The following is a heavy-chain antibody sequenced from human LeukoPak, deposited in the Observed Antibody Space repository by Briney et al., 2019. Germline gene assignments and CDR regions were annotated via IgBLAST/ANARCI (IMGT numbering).Heavy chain of an antibody. D-gene: IGHD3-10*01. V-gene: IGHV4-59*12. CDR2: VHYRGST. CDR1: GGSISSDY. J-gene: IGHJ1*01. Sequence: SETLSLTCTASGGSISSDYWSWIRQPPGKGLEWIGYVHYRGSTNYNPSLKSRVTISVDTSKNQFSLKLSSVTAADTAVYYCARGPSGGFGEFQHWGQGTLVTVSS. CDR3: ARGPSGGFGEFQH.